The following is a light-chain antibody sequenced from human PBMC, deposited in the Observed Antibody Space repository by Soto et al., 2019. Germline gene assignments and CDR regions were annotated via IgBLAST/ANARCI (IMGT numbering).Light chain of an antibody. CDR2: GAS. V-gene: IGKV3-20*01. J-gene: IGKJ1*01. CDR1: QSVSSNY. Sequence: EIVLTQSPGTLSLSPGERATLSCRASQSVSSNYITWYQQKPGQAPRRHIFGASSRATGIPDRFSGSGPGTDFTLTISRLDPEDFAVYYCQQYGSSPSFGQGTKVDI. CDR3: QQYGSSPS.